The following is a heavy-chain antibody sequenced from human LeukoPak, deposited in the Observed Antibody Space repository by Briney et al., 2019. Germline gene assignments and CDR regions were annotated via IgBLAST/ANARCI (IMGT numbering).Heavy chain of an antibody. CDR3: ARGGYSYGDDY. D-gene: IGHD5-18*01. V-gene: IGHV4-61*02. CDR1: GGSISSGSHY. Sequence: SQTLPLTCTVSGGSISSGSHYWSWIRQPAGKGLEWNGRIYTSGSTNYNPSLKSRVTISVDTSKNQFSLKLSSVTAADTAVYYCARGGYSYGDDYWGQGTLVTVSS. CDR2: IYTSGST. J-gene: IGHJ4*02.